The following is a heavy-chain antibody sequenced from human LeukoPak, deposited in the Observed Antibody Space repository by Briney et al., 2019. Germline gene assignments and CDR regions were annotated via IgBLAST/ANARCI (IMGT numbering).Heavy chain of an antibody. CDR3: ARVTSRPGAYGDHFDY. D-gene: IGHD4-17*01. J-gene: IGHJ4*02. CDR2: IYYSGST. Sequence: NASETLSLTCTVSGGSISSYYWSWIRQPPGKGLEWIGYIYYSGSTNYSPSLKSRVTISVDTSKNQFSLKLSSVTAADTAVYYCARVTSRPGAYGDHFDYWGQGTLVTVSS. CDR1: GGSISSYY. V-gene: IGHV4-59*01.